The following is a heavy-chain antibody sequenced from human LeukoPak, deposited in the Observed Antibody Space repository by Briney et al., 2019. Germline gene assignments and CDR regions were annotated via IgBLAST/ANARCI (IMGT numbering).Heavy chain of an antibody. CDR3: ARDRYYYDSSGYRFDY. D-gene: IGHD3-22*01. J-gene: IGHJ4*02. V-gene: IGHV4-39*07. CDR2: IYYSGST. CDR1: GGSISSSSYY. Sequence: SETLSLTCTVSGGSISSSSYYWGWIRQPPGTGLEWIGSIYYSGSTYYNPSLKSRITISVDTSKNQFSLKLSSVTAADTAVYYCARDRYYYDSSGYRFDYWGQGTLVTVSS.